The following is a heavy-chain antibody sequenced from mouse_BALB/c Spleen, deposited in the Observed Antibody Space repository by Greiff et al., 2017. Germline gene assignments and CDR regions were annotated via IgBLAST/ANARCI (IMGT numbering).Heavy chain of an antibody. CDR1: GFTFSSFG. V-gene: IGHV5-17*02. CDR3: ARGGYGNYVDFDY. CDR2: ISSGSSTI. J-gene: IGHJ2*01. D-gene: IGHD2-10*02. Sequence: EVHLVESGGGLVQPGGSRKLSCAASGFTFSSFGMHWVRQAPEKGLEWVAYISSGSSTIYYADTVKGRFTISRDNPKNTLFLQMTSLRSEDTATYYCARGGYGNYVDFDYWGQGTTLTVSS.